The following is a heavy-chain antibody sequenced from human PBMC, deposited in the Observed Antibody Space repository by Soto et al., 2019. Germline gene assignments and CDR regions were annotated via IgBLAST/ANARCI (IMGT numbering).Heavy chain of an antibody. V-gene: IGHV3-23*01. D-gene: IGHD1-1*01. CDR2: IRSSGDRT. CDR1: GFTFSSYA. Sequence: EVQLLESGGGLVQPGGSLRLSCAASGFTFSSYAMSWVRQAPGKGLEWVSVIRSSGDRTYYADSVTGRLTISRDTSKNPLYMQMNSLRAEDTAVYYCARQQGPGTPYYYAMDVWGQGTTVTVSS. CDR3: ARQQGPGTPYYYAMDV. J-gene: IGHJ6*02.